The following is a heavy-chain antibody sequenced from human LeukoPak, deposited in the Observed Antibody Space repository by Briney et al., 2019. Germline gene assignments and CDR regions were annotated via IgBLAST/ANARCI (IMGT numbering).Heavy chain of an antibody. CDR2: INPSGGST. V-gene: IGHV1-46*01. CDR3: ARDLDTAMVTSAFDI. Sequence: GASVKVSCKASGYTFTSYYMHWVRQAPGQGLEWMGIINPSGGSTSYAQKFQGRVTMTRDTSTSTVYMELSSLRSEDTAVYYCARDLDTAMVTSAFDIWGQGTMVTVSS. J-gene: IGHJ3*02. D-gene: IGHD5-18*01. CDR1: GYTFTSYY.